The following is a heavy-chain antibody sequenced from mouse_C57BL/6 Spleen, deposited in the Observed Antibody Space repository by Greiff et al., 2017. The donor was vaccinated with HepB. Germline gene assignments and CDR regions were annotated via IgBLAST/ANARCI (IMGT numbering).Heavy chain of an antibody. CDR1: GYTFTSYT. CDR3: AREGTRAMDY. D-gene: IGHD3-3*01. CDR2: INPSSGYT. Sequence: QVQLKQSGAELARPGASVKMSCKASGYTFTSYTMHWVKQRPGQGLEWIGYINPSSGYTKYNQKFKDKATLTADKSSSTAYMQLSSLTSEDSAVDYCAREGTRAMDYWGQGTSVTVSS. J-gene: IGHJ4*01. V-gene: IGHV1-4*01.